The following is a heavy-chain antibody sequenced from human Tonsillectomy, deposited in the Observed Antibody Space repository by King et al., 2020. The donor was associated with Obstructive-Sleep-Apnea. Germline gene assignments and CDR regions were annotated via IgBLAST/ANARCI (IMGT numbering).Heavy chain of an antibody. CDR2: IYTSGST. V-gene: IGHV4-4*07. CDR1: GGSISSYY. D-gene: IGHD3-16*02. Sequence: VQLQESGPGLVKPSETLSLTCTVSGGSISSYYWSWIRQPAGKGLEWIGRIYTSGSTNYNPSLKSRVTMSVDTSKNPFSLKLSSVTAADTAVYYCARGGPYDYVWGSYRSTPWFDPWGQGTLVTVSS. CDR3: ARGGPYDYVWGSYRSTPWFDP. J-gene: IGHJ5*02.